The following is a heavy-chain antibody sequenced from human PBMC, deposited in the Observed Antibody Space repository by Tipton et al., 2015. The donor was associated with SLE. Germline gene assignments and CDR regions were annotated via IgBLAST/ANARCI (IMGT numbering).Heavy chain of an antibody. J-gene: IGHJ3*02. Sequence: TLSLTCNVSGDSITSYYWSWLRQPPGKGLEWIGFIYHRGSTHYNPSLKSRVTMSIDTSKNLFSLRLSSVTAADTAVYYCARIARLRFGGDVFDIWGQGTMVTVSS. V-gene: IGHV4-59*07. CDR2: IYHRGST. CDR1: GDSITSYY. CDR3: ARIARLRFGGDVFDI. D-gene: IGHD5-12*01.